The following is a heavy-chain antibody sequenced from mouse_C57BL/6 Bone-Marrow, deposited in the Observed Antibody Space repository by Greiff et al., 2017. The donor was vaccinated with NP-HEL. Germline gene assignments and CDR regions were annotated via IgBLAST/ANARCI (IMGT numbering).Heavy chain of an antibody. CDR1: FFPFLLSF. Sequence: DVQGVESGGDLVKPGVSPKLSCSSSFFPFLLSFLSFFLPPPYHSLYLFSTIIIFGSYTYYPDSVKGRFTISRDNAKNTLYLQMSSLKSEDTAMYYCARQNYYGSSYVSWFAYWGQGTLVTVSA. D-gene: IGHD1-1*01. J-gene: IGHJ3*01. CDR2: IIIFGSYT. CDR3: ARQNYYGSSYVSWFAY. V-gene: IGHV5-6*01.